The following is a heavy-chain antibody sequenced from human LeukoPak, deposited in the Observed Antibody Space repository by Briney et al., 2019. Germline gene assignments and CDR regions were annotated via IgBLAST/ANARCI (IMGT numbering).Heavy chain of an antibody. CDR1: GFTFSSYE. J-gene: IGHJ4*02. D-gene: IGHD2-15*01. CDR2: ISSSSTYI. V-gene: IGHV3-21*01. Sequence: GGSLRLSCAASGFTFSSYEMNWVRQAPGKGLEWVSSISSSSTYIYYADSVKGRFTISRDNAKNSLYLQMNSLRAEDTAVYYCARVVGDIVVVVAATGCDYWGQGTLVTVSS. CDR3: ARVVGDIVVVVAATGCDY.